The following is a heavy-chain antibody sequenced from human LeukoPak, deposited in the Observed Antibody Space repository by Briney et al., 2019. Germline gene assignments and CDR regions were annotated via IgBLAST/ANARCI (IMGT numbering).Heavy chain of an antibody. J-gene: IGHJ4*02. V-gene: IGHV4-59*01. CDR2: IYYSGST. D-gene: IGHD1-26*01. Sequence: PSETLSLTCTVSGGSISSYYWSWIRQPPGKGLEWIGYIYYSGSTNYNPSLKSRVTISVDTSKNQFSLKLSSVTAADTAVYYCARLVGATTLIDYWGRGTLVTVSS. CDR3: ARLVGATTLIDY. CDR1: GGSISSYY.